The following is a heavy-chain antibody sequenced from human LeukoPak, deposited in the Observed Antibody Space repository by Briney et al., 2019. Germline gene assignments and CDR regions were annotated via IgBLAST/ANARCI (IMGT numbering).Heavy chain of an antibody. V-gene: IGHV4-59*12. Sequence: SETLSLTCTVSGASISSYYWSWIRLPPGKGLEWIGFGHYTGSSNYNPSLKSRVTISVDTSKSQFSLKLNSVTAADTAVYYCARDGLDGDDAFDIWGQGTMVTVSS. D-gene: IGHD4-17*01. CDR1: GASISSYY. J-gene: IGHJ3*02. CDR3: ARDGLDGDDAFDI. CDR2: GHYTGSS.